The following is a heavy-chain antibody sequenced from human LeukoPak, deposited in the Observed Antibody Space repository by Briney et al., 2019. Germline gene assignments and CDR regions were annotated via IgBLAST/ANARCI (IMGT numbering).Heavy chain of an antibody. CDR3: ARDTGITIFGVVIY. D-gene: IGHD3-3*01. Sequence: ASVKVSCKASGYTFTGYYMHWVRQAPGQGLEWMGWINPNSGGTNYAQKFQGRVTMTRDTSISTAYMELSRLRSDDTAVYYCARDTGITIFGVVIYWGQGTLVTVSS. CDR2: INPNSGGT. V-gene: IGHV1-2*02. J-gene: IGHJ4*02. CDR1: GYTFTGYY.